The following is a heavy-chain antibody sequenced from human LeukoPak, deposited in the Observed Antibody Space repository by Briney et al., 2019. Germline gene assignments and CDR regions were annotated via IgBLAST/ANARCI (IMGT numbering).Heavy chain of an antibody. D-gene: IGHD1-26*01. CDR3: ARRGVGASLDY. CDR1: GGSISSHY. J-gene: IGHJ4*02. Sequence: SETLSLTCTVSGGSISSHYWSWIRQPPGKGLEWIGSIYHSGSTYYNPSLKSRVTISVDTSKNQFSLKLSSVAAADTAVYYCARRGVGASLDYWGQGTLVTVSS. V-gene: IGHV4-59*08. CDR2: IYHSGST.